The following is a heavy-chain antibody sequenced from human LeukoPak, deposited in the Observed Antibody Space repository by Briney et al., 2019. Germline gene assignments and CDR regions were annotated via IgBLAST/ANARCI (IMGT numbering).Heavy chain of an antibody. CDR2: ISSNGDTT. V-gene: IGHV3-64*01. CDR1: GFTFNTYA. J-gene: IGHJ4*02. Sequence: GGSLRLSCAASGFTFNTYAMHWVRQAPGKGLEYVSGISSNGDTTDYAKSVKGRFSISRDNSKNTLYLQMGSLTADDMAVYYRARSWGVGGTNEIDYWGQGALVTVSS. D-gene: IGHD3-16*01. CDR3: ARSWGVGGTNEIDY.